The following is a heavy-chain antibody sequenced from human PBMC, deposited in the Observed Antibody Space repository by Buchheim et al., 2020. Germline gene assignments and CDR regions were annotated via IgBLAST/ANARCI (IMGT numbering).Heavy chain of an antibody. D-gene: IGHD3-22*01. V-gene: IGHV3-23*01. CDR1: GFTFSSYA. J-gene: IGHJ4*02. Sequence: EVQLLESGGGLVQPGGSLRLSCAASGFTFSSYAMSWVRQAPGKGLELVSAISGSGGSTYYADSVKGRFTISSDNSKNTLYLQMNSLRAEDTAVYYCAKMGRPYYYDSSGYSTGGVYFDYWGQGTL. CDR2: ISGSGGST. CDR3: AKMGRPYYYDSSGYSTGGVYFDY.